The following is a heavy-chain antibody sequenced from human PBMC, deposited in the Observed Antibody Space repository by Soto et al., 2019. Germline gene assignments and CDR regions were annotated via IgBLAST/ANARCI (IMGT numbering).Heavy chain of an antibody. CDR3: ARVERGTVTTVVDAFDI. J-gene: IGHJ3*02. Sequence: QVQLQQWGAGLLKPSETLSLTCAVYGGFVSSGSYYWSWIRQPPGKGLEWIGEMSHSGGTHFNPSLQSRVTISVDTSKNQFSLNIYSVTDADTALYYCARVERGTVTTVVDAFDIWGPGTMVTVSS. D-gene: IGHD1-1*01. V-gene: IGHV4-34*01. CDR1: GGFVSSGSYY. CDR2: MSHSGGT.